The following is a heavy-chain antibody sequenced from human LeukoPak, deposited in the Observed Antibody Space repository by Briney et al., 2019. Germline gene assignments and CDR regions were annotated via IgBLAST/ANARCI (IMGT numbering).Heavy chain of an antibody. Sequence: GASVKVSCKASGDTFTNYAFSWVRQAPGQGLEWMGGIIPIFGTANYAQKFQGRVTITTDESTSTAYMELSSLRSEDTAVYYCARIVGAAGYFDLWGRGTLVTVSS. D-gene: IGHD1-26*01. V-gene: IGHV1-69*05. CDR3: ARIVGAAGYFDL. CDR1: GDTFTNYA. J-gene: IGHJ2*01. CDR2: IIPIFGTA.